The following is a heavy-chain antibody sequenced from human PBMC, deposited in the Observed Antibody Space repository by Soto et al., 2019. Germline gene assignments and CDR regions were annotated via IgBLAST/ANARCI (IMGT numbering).Heavy chain of an antibody. J-gene: IGHJ4*02. CDR3: AKDRYLDHDSRGYLFDN. D-gene: IGHD3-22*01. V-gene: IGHV3-23*01. Sequence: EVQLLESGGDLIQPGGSLRLSCAASGLTFNIYAMTWVRQAPGKGLEWVSAISRYGDFTYYAYSVEGRFTISRDNSKNTLYLQMNSLRAEDTAVYYCAKDRYLDHDSRGYLFDNWGQGTLVTVSS. CDR2: ISRYGDFT. CDR1: GLTFNIYA.